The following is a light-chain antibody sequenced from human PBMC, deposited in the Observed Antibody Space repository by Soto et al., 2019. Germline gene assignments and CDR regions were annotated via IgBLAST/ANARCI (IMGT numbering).Light chain of an antibody. CDR1: QSVSGW. CDR2: DAS. Sequence: DIQMTQSPSTLSASVGDTVTVTCRASQSVSGWLAWYQQTKGKAPKLLIYDASSLESGVPSRFRGSGSGTEFTLTLSRLQPDDFETYYCQQYNSYSPLFGQGTRLEIK. CDR3: QQYNSYSPL. V-gene: IGKV1-5*01. J-gene: IGKJ5*01.